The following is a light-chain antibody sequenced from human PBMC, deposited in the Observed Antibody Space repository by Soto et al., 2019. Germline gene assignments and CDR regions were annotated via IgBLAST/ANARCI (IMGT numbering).Light chain of an antibody. CDR3: QQYGSSPYT. Sequence: EIVLTQSPGTLSLSPGERATLSCRASQSVSSSYLAWYQQKPGQAPRLLMYGASSRATGVPDRFSGTGSGTDFTLTISRLEPKDFAVYYCQQYGSSPYTFGLGTKVDIK. CDR2: GAS. J-gene: IGKJ2*01. V-gene: IGKV3-20*01. CDR1: QSVSSSY.